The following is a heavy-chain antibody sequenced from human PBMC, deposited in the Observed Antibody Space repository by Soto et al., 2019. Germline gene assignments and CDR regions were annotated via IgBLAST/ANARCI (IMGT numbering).Heavy chain of an antibody. D-gene: IGHD3-3*01. CDR3: ARETRFSRFDP. CDR1: GVSISSGGYY. Sequence: QVRLQESGPGLVKPSQTLSLTCTVSGVSISSGGYYWSWIRQHPGKGLEWIGYIYYSGSTYYNPSLKGRVSIPVDTSKNQCSLKLRSVAAADTAVYSCARETRFSRFDPWGQGTLVTVSS. V-gene: IGHV4-31*03. CDR2: IYYSGST. J-gene: IGHJ5*02.